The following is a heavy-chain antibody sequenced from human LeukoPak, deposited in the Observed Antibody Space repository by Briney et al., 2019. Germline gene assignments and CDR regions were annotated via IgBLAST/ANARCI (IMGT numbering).Heavy chain of an antibody. J-gene: IGHJ3*01. D-gene: IGHD4-23*01. CDR2: IYTSGGT. Sequence: KTSETLSLTCTVSGGSITNLNCYWTWIRQPVGKRLEWIGRIYTSGGTDYNPSLKTRATLSVDKSKNQFSLNLASLTAPDTALYYCAGRGSNSGTFDVWGPGTFVTVSS. V-gene: IGHV4-61*02. CDR3: AGRGSNSGTFDV. CDR1: GGSITNLNCY.